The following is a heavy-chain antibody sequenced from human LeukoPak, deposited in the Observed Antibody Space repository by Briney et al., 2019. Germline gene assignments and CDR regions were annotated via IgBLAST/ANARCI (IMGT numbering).Heavy chain of an antibody. J-gene: IGHJ5*02. D-gene: IGHD3-16*02. CDR3: ARGGSYVWGSYRLKSWFDP. CDR1: GFTFSSYS. Sequence: GGSLRLSCAASGFTFSSYSMNWVRQAPGKGLEWVSSISSSSSYIYYADPVKGRCTISRDNAKNSLYLQMNSLRAEDTAVYYCARGGSYVWGSYRLKSWFDPWGQGTLVTVSS. CDR2: ISSSSSYI. V-gene: IGHV3-21*01.